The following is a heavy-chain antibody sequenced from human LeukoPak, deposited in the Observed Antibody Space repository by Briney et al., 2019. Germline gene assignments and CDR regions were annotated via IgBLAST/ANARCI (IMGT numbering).Heavy chain of an antibody. D-gene: IGHD5-24*01. CDR1: GFTFSSYE. Sequence: PGGSLRLSCAASGFTFSSYEMNWVRQAPGKGLEWVSYISSSGSTIYYADSVKGRFTISRDNAKNSLYLQMNSLRAEDTAVYYCAREGYMATINYWGQGTLVTVSS. CDR3: AREGYMATINY. J-gene: IGHJ4*02. CDR2: ISSSGSTI. V-gene: IGHV3-48*03.